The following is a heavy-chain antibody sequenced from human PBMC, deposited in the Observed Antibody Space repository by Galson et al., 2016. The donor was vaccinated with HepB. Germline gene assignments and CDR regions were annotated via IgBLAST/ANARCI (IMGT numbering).Heavy chain of an antibody. CDR2: ISPSGDTI. CDR1: GFTFSSHA. V-gene: IGHV3-23*01. Sequence: SLRLSCAASGFTFSSHAMAWVRQAPGKGLEWVTGISPSGDTISYADSVKGRFTISRDNAKNTLHLQMNSLRAEDTAVYYCARDHGVGAKAAFDVWGQGTMVTVSS. D-gene: IGHD1-26*01. J-gene: IGHJ3*01. CDR3: ARDHGVGAKAAFDV.